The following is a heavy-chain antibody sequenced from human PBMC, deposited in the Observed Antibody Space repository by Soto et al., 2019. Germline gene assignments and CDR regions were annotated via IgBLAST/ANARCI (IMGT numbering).Heavy chain of an antibody. J-gene: IGHJ6*04. CDR3: AKSVKPRITIFGVGRVNSGMAV. CDR1: YG. Sequence: YGGRWISKAPKKGLLWVSRIKSDGSTTSYADSVKGRFTISRDNSKNTLYLQMNSLRAEDTAVYYCAKSVKPRITIFGVGRVNSGMAVWGKGTTVPVSS. D-gene: IGHD3-3*01. CDR2: IKSDGSTT. V-gene: IGHV3-74*01.